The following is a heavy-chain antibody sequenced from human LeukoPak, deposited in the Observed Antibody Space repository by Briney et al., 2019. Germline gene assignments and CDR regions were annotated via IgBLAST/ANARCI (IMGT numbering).Heavy chain of an antibody. CDR2: ISSSSRYI. D-gene: IGHD3-22*01. V-gene: IGHV3-21*01. CDR1: GFTFNTYT. CDR3: ARFVDHYDSSGYHRHYFDY. J-gene: IGHJ4*02. Sequence: PGGSLRLSCAASGFTFNTYTMSWVRQAPGKGLEWVSSISSSSRYIYSANSLKGRFTISRDNAKSSLHLQMNSLRAEDTALYFCARFVDHYDSSGYHRHYFDYWGQGTLVTVSS.